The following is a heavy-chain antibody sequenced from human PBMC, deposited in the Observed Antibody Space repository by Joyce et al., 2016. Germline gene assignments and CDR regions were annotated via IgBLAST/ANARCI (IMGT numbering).Heavy chain of an antibody. J-gene: IGHJ5*01. CDR3: ARSSSRDGYNSIDS. Sequence: QVQLVESGGGVLQAGRSLRRSCLASGFIFRSYGMHWVRQAPGKGMEWVAVIWYDGSTAFYADSLKGRFNISRDNLENTMYLDLNSLEVGDTAVYYCARSSSRDGYNSIDSWGQGTLVAVS. V-gene: IGHV3-33*01. D-gene: IGHD5-24*01. CDR1: GFIFRSYG. CDR2: IWYDGSTA.